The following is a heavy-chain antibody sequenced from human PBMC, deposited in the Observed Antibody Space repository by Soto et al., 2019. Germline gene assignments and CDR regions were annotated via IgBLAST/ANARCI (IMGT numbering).Heavy chain of an antibody. CDR2: IYYSGST. V-gene: IGHV4-61*01. CDR3: ARDTRIAVADYYYYGMDV. D-gene: IGHD6-19*01. CDR1: GGSVSSGSYY. Sequence: SETLSLTCTVSGGSVSSGSYYWSWIRQPPGKGLEWIGYIYYSGSTNYNPSLKSRVTISVDTSKNQFSLKLSSVTAADTAVYYCARDTRIAVADYYYYGMDVWGQGTTVTAP. J-gene: IGHJ6*02.